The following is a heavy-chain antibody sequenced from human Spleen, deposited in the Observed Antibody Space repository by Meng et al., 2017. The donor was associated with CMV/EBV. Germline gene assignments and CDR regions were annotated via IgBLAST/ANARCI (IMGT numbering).Heavy chain of an antibody. V-gene: IGHV1-24*01. CDR3: VTDDLCSGGDCSVGY. CDR2: FDPEDGET. Sequence: ASVKVSCKVSGYNIIELSMQWVRQAPGKGLEWMGGFDPEDGETIYAQKFQGRVRLTEDTSTNTAYMELRSLTSADTAVYYCVTDDLCSGGDCSVGYWGQGVLVTV. CDR1: GYNIIELS. D-gene: IGHD2-21*02. J-gene: IGHJ4*02.